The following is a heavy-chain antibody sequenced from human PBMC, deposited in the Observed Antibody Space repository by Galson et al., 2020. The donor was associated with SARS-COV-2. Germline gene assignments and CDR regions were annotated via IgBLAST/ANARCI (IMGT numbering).Heavy chain of an antibody. CDR3: ARESRLDLYFDY. CDR1: GGSISRGSYY. J-gene: IGHJ4*02. Sequence: SETLSLTCPVSGGSISRGSYYWSWIRQPAGKGLEWIRRIYANGGTNYNPSLKSRVAISVDTSKNQFSLNLKSVTAADTAVYYCARESRLDLYFDYWGQGALVTVSS. CDR2: IYANGGT. D-gene: IGHD3-3*01. V-gene: IGHV4-61*02.